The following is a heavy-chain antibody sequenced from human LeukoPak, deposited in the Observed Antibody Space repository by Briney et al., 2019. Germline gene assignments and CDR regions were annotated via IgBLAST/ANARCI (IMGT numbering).Heavy chain of an antibody. Sequence: SETLSLTCTVSGDAIRSYYLTWIRQPPGKGLEWIGNFFSSANTNFNPSLKSRVTMSVDTSKNQFSLTLSSVTPADTAVYYCATEVLYYYDSSGYNVLDMWGQGTMVTVSS. CDR1: GDAIRSYY. CDR3: ATEVLYYYDSSGYNVLDM. D-gene: IGHD3-22*01. J-gene: IGHJ3*02. CDR2: FFSSANT. V-gene: IGHV4-59*01.